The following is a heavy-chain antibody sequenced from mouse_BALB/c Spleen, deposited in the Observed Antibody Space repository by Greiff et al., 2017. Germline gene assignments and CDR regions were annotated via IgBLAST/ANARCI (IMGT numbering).Heavy chain of an antibody. V-gene: IGHV1-7*01. Sequence: QVQLQQSGAELAKPGASVKMSCKASGYTFTSYWMHWVKQRPGQGLEWIGYINPSTGYTEYNQKFKDKATLTADKSSSTAYMQLSSLTSEDSAVYYCASSASKVFAYWGQGTLVTVSA. CDR2: INPSTGYT. CDR1: GYTFTSYW. D-gene: IGHD1-3*01. J-gene: IGHJ3*01. CDR3: ASSASKVFAY.